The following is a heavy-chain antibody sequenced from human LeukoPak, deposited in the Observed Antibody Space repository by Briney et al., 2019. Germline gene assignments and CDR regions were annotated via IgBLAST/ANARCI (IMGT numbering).Heavy chain of an antibody. CDR1: GYSFSNYW. Sequence: GESLKISCKGSGYSFSNYWIGWVRQMPGKGLEWMGIIYPGDSNGRYSPSFQGHVTMSADKSTSTAYLQWSSLKASDTAIYYCARNYQFYFDYWGQGILVTVSS. V-gene: IGHV5-51*01. D-gene: IGHD5-24*01. CDR3: ARNYQFYFDY. CDR2: IYPGDSNG. J-gene: IGHJ4*02.